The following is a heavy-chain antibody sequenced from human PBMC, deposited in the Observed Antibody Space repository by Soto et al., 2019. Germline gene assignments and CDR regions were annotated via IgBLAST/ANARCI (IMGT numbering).Heavy chain of an antibody. CDR2: INHSGST. D-gene: IGHD2-15*01. CDR1: GGSFSGYY. V-gene: IGHV4-34*01. Sequence: PSETLSLTCAVYGGSFSGYYWSWIRQPPGKGLEWNGEINHSGSTNYNPSLKSRVTISVDTSKNQFSLKLSSVTAADTAVYYCARVPLAVAAPRRLYNWFDPWGQGTLVTVSS. J-gene: IGHJ5*02. CDR3: ARVPLAVAAPRRLYNWFDP.